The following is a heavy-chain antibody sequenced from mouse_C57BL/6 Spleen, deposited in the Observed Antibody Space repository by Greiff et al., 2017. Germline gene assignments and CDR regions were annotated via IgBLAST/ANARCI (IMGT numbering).Heavy chain of an antibody. V-gene: IGHV1-26*01. J-gene: IGHJ4*01. CDR1: GYTFTDYY. D-gene: IGHD4-1*01. Sequence: EVQLQQSGPELVKPGASVKISCKASGYTFTDYYMNWVKQSHGKSLEWIGAINPNNGGTSYNQKIKGQATVTVDKSSSTAYMELRSLTSEDSAVYYCARWTGTFAMDYWGQGTSVTVSS. CDR3: ARWTGTFAMDY. CDR2: INPNNGGT.